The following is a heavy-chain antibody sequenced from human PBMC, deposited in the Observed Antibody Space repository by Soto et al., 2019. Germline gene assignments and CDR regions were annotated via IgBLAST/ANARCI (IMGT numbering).Heavy chain of an antibody. V-gene: IGHV4-30-2*01. Sequence: LQLQESGSGLVKPSQTLSLTCTVSGDSIPSNTYAWSWIRQAPGKGLEWIGYIHYNGNSYYDPSIRSRLTISIDTSKKQFSLNLTSVTAADTAVYYCARTMEWLYVEVWGQGTTVTVSS. CDR3: ARTMEWLYVEV. CDR2: IHYNGNS. D-gene: IGHD3-3*01. J-gene: IGHJ6*02. CDR1: GDSIPSNTYA.